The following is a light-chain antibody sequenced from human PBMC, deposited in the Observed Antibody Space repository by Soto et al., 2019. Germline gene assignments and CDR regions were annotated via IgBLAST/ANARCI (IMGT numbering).Light chain of an antibody. CDR1: QSVSSY. CDR3: QQRSNWPLT. J-gene: IGKJ4*01. V-gene: IGKV3-11*01. Sequence: ETVLTQSPATLSLSPGERPTLSCRASQSVSSYLAWYQQKPGQAPRLLIYDASNRATGIPARFSGSGSGTDFTLPIRSLEPADFAVYYCQQRSNWPLTFGGGTKVDIK. CDR2: DAS.